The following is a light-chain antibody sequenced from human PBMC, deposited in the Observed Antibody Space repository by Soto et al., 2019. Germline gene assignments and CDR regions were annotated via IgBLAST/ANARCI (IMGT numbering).Light chain of an antibody. J-gene: IGKJ4*01. Sequence: DIQMTQSPSTLSASVGNRVTITCRASQTIGNWLAWYQQKPGKAPNLLIYKAASLQSGVPSRFSGSGSGTEFTLTISSLQPDDFATYYCQQYSIFPLTFGGGTKVEIK. V-gene: IGKV1-5*03. CDR1: QTIGNW. CDR2: KAA. CDR3: QQYSIFPLT.